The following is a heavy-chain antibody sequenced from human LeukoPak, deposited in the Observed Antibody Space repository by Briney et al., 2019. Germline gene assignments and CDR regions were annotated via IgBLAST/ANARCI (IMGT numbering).Heavy chain of an antibody. D-gene: IGHD5-18*01. V-gene: IGHV3-21*01. J-gene: IGHJ4*02. CDR3: AREEDSYGQPAFDY. CDR1: GFTFSSYS. CDR2: ISSSSSYI. Sequence: GGSLRLSCAASGFTFSSYSMNWVRQAPGKGLEWVSSISSSSSYIYYADSVKGRFTISRDNAKNSLYLQMNSLRAEDTAVYYCAREEDSYGQPAFDYWGQGTLVTVSS.